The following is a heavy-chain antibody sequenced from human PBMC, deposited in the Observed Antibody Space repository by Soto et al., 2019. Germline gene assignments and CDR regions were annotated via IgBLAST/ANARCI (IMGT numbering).Heavy chain of an antibody. CDR1: GDSVSSNSAA. D-gene: IGHD2-21*02. V-gene: IGHV6-1*01. Sequence: PSQTLSLTCAISGDSVSSNSAAWNWIRQSPSRGLEWLGRTYYRSKWYNDYAVSVKSRITINPDTSKNQFSLQLNSVTPEDTAVYYCARSVGGGDLHLTWYYYGMDVWGQGTTVTVSS. CDR3: ARSVGGGDLHLTWYYYGMDV. CDR2: TYYRSKWYN. J-gene: IGHJ6*02.